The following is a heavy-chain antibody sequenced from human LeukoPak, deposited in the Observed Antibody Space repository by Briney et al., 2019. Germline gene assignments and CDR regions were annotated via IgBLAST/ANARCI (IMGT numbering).Heavy chain of an antibody. CDR1: GYTFTGYY. D-gene: IGHD5-24*01. CDR2: IDPNSGGT. CDR3: ARRDGYNSLDY. V-gene: IGHV1-2*02. Sequence: ASVKVSCKASGYTFTGYYMHWVRQAPGQGLEWMGWIDPNSGGTNYAQNFQGRVTMTRDTSINTAYMELSRPRSDDTAVYYCARRDGYNSLDYWGQGTLVTVSS. J-gene: IGHJ4*02.